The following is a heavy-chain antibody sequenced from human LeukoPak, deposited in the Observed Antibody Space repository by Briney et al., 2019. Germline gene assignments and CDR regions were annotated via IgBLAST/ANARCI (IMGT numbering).Heavy chain of an antibody. V-gene: IGHV4-38-2*02. Sequence: SETLSLTCSVSGYSISSDYYWGWIRQPPGKGLEWIGSIYYSGSTYYNPSLKSRVTISVDTSKNQFSLKLSSVTAADTAVYYCARSYDFWSGDSQFDYWGLGTLVTVSS. D-gene: IGHD3-3*01. CDR3: ARSYDFWSGDSQFDY. CDR1: GYSISSDYY. J-gene: IGHJ4*02. CDR2: IYYSGST.